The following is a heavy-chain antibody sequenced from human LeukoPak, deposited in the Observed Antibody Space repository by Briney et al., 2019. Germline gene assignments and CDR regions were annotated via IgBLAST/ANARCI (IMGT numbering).Heavy chain of an antibody. D-gene: IGHD2-15*01. V-gene: IGHV5-51*01. J-gene: IGHJ5*02. CDR1: GYSFTSYW. Sequence: GESLKISCKGSGYSFTSYWIGWVRQMPGKGLEWMEIIYPGDSDTRYSPSFQGQVTISADKSISTAYLQWSSLKASDAAMYYCARLSGYCSGGSCYSNNWFDPWGQGTLVTVSS. CDR2: IYPGDSDT. CDR3: ARLSGYCSGGSCYSNNWFDP.